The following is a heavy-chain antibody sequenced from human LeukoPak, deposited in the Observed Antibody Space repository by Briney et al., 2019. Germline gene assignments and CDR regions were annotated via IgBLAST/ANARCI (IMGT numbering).Heavy chain of an antibody. J-gene: IGHJ6*03. D-gene: IGHD4-23*01. CDR3: ARVGFGSNSVMDV. Sequence: SVKVSCKASGGTFSSYAISWVRQAPGQGLEWMGGIIPIFGTANYAQKFQGRVTITADESTNTAYMELSSLRSEDTAVYYCARVGFGSNSVMDVWGKGTTVTVSS. CDR1: GGTFSSYA. V-gene: IGHV1-69*13. CDR2: IIPIFGTA.